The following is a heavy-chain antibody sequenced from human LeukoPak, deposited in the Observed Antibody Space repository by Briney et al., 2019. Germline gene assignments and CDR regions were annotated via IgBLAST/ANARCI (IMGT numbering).Heavy chain of an antibody. D-gene: IGHD2-15*01. Sequence: GGSLRLSCAASGFTFSNYAMHWVRQAPGKGLEWVAIISSDGSDKYYADSVKGRFTISRDNSKNTLYLQMNSLRAEDTAVYYCAREVVVVAATRGYYGMDVWGQGTTVTVSS. J-gene: IGHJ6*02. V-gene: IGHV3-30*14. CDR1: GFTFSNYA. CDR3: AREVVVVAATRGYYGMDV. CDR2: ISSDGSDK.